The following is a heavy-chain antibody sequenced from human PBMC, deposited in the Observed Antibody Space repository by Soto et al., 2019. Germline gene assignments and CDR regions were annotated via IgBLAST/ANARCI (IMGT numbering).Heavy chain of an antibody. D-gene: IGHD3-3*01. CDR1: GGSFSGYY. CDR2: INHSGST. CDR3: ASKKSGYYYGMDV. V-gene: IGHV4-34*01. J-gene: IGHJ6*02. Sequence: PSETLSLTCAVFGGSFSGYYWSWIRQPPGKGLEWIGEINHSGSTNYNPSLKSRVTISVDTSKNQFSLKLSSVTAADTAVYYCASKKSGYYYGMDVWDQGTTVTVSS.